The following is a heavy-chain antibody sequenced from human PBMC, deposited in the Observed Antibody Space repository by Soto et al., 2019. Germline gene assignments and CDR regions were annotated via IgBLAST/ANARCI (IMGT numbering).Heavy chain of an antibody. CDR2: IWYDGTNK. Sequence: QVRLVESGGGVVQPGRSLRLSCAASGFTFSSYGMHWVRQAPGKGLEWVAVIWYDGTNKHYADSMKGRFTISRDNSKNTLYLQMSSLRAEDTAVYYCARDDSYYNSSGYYFWGVADYWGQGTLVTVSS. CDR3: ARDDSYYNSSGYYFWGVADY. CDR1: GFTFSSYG. V-gene: IGHV3-33*01. J-gene: IGHJ4*02. D-gene: IGHD3-22*01.